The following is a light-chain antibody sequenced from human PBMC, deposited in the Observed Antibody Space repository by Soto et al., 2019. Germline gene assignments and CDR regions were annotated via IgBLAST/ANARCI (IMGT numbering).Light chain of an antibody. CDR1: QSVSSY. V-gene: IGKV3-11*01. CDR2: DAT. CDR3: QQRSIWPLT. Sequence: EIVLTQSPATLSLSPGERATLSCRASQSVSSYLAWYQQKPGQAPRLLIYDATNRATGIPARFSGSGSGTDFTLTISSLEPEDFAVYYCQQRSIWPLTFGGGTKVAIK. J-gene: IGKJ4*01.